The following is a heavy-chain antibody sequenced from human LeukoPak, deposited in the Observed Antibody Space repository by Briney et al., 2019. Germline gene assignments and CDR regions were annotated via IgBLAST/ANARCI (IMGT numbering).Heavy chain of an antibody. CDR2: IYHSGSI. V-gene: IGHV4-38-2*02. Sequence: SETLSLTCTVSGYSIRSGYYWGWIRQPPGKGLEWIGSIYHSGSIYHKPSLKSRVTISVDTSKNQFSLKLSSVTAADTAVYYCARDVVAAVGSFDYWGQGTQVTVSS. CDR3: ARDVVAAVGSFDY. D-gene: IGHD2-2*01. CDR1: GYSIRSGYY. J-gene: IGHJ4*02.